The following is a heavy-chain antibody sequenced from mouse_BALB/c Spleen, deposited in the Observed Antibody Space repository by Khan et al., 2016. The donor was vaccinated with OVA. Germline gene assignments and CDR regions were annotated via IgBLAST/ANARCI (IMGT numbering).Heavy chain of an antibody. V-gene: IGHV2-6*02. CDR2: IWRDGKT. D-gene: IGHD2-4*01. CDR3: DRNTQMITTVMDY. Sequence: QVQLKESGPGLVAPSQSLSITCTVSGFSLTSYGVHWVRQPPGKGLEWLVVIWRDGKTTYNSPLKSSLLISKDNSQSQVFLKMNSRQTDDTAMYYGDRNTQMITTVMDYWGQGTSVTVSS. J-gene: IGHJ4*01. CDR1: GFSLTSYG.